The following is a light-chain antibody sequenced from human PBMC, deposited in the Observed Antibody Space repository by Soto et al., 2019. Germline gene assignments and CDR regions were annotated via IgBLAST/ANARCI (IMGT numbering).Light chain of an antibody. V-gene: IGKV3-20*01. Sequence: IVMTQAPATLSVSPVERATLSFRSSQSFNINLSCYQQKPGQAPRLVVYGASSRATGVPDRFSASGSGTDFTLTISRLEPEDFAVYYCHQYAKAPLTFGQGTKVGI. CDR1: QSFNIN. J-gene: IGKJ1*01. CDR3: HQYAKAPLT. CDR2: GAS.